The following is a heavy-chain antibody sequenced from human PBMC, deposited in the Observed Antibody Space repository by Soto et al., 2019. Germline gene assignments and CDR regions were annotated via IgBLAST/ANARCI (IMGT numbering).Heavy chain of an antibody. CDR2: ISYDGSNR. CDR3: ARAATYYDSSGFNWFDP. V-gene: IGHV3-30-3*01. Sequence: GGSLRLSCAASGFTFSSYPMHRVRQAPGKGLEWVAVISYDGSNRYYADSVRGRFTISRDNSKNTLYLQMNSLRAEDTAVYYCARAATYYDSSGFNWFDPWGQGTLVTVSS. D-gene: IGHD3-22*01. J-gene: IGHJ5*01. CDR1: GFTFSSYP.